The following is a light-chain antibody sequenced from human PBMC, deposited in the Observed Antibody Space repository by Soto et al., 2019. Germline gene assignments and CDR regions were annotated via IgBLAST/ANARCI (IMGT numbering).Light chain of an antibody. CDR1: QSVSSSY. V-gene: IGKV3-20*01. J-gene: IGKJ5*01. CDR2: GAS. CDR3: QQYGSSPPIT. Sequence: IVLTQSPGTLSLSKGERATLSCRASQSVSSSYLAWYQQKPGQAPRLLIYGASSRATGIPDRFSGSGSGTDFTLTISRLEPEDFAVYYCQQYGSSPPITFGQGTRLEIK.